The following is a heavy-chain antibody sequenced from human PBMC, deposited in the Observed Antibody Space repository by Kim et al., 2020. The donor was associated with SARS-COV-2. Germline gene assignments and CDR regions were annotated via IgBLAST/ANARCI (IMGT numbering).Heavy chain of an antibody. CDR2: IWYDGSNK. V-gene: IGHV3-33*01. Sequence: GGSLRLSCAASGFTFSSYGMHWVRQAPGKGLEWVAVIWYDGSNKYYADSVKGRFTISRDNSKNTLYLQMNSLRAEDTAVYYCARDGYCSSTSCSPYDYYYYGMDVWGQGTTVTVSS. CDR1: GFTFSSYG. J-gene: IGHJ6*02. CDR3: ARDGYCSSTSCSPYDYYYYGMDV. D-gene: IGHD2-2*03.